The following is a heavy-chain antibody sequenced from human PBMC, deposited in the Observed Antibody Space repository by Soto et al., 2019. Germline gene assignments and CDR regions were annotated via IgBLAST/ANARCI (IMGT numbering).Heavy chain of an antibody. Sequence: EVQLLESGGGLVQAGGSLRLSCAASGFTFSSYAMSWVRQAPGKGLEWVSTISGSGGSTYYADSVKGRFTISRDNSKNTLYLQMNSLRAEDTAVYYCAKDRGYGSGSLYGMDVWGQGTTVTVSS. D-gene: IGHD3-10*01. J-gene: IGHJ6*02. CDR3: AKDRGYGSGSLYGMDV. V-gene: IGHV3-23*01. CDR1: GFTFSSYA. CDR2: ISGSGGST.